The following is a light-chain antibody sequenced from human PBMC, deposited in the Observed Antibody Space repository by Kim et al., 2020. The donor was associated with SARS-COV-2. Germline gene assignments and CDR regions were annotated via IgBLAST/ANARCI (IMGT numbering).Light chain of an antibody. J-gene: IGKJ5*01. CDR1: IANY. Sequence: IANYVNWYQQTPGKAPKLLIYDANKLQTAVPSRFSGSGSVTAFTFSISGLQPEDAPTYYCQHYDSLPISFGQGTRLEIK. V-gene: IGKV1-33*01. CDR3: QHYDSLPIS. CDR2: DAN.